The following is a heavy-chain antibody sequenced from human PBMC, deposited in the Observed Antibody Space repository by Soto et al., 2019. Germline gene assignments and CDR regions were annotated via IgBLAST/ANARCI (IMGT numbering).Heavy chain of an antibody. D-gene: IGHD3-9*01. CDR1: GYTFTSYA. Sequence: ASVKVSCKASGYTFTSYAMHWMRQAPGQRLEWMGWINAGNGNTKYSQKFQGRVTITRDTSASTAYMELSSLRSEDTAVYYCARDNLPRLLRYFDWLPNDAFDIWGQGTMVTVSS. V-gene: IGHV1-3*01. CDR3: ARDNLPRLLRYFDWLPNDAFDI. J-gene: IGHJ3*02. CDR2: INAGNGNT.